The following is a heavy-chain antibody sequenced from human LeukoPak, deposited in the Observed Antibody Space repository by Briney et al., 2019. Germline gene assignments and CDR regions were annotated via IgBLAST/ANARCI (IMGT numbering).Heavy chain of an antibody. J-gene: IGHJ6*03. CDR2: IKSKTDGGTT. CDR3: TTDCGGDCYSGDYYYYYMDV. V-gene: IGHV3-15*01. D-gene: IGHD2-21*02. Sequence: GGSLRLSCAASGFTFSSYEMNWVRQAPGKGLEWVGRIKSKTDGGTTDYAAPVKGRFTISRDDSKNTLYLQMNSLKTEDTAVYYCTTDCGGDCYSGDYYYYYMDVWGKGTTVTVSS. CDR1: GFTFSSYE.